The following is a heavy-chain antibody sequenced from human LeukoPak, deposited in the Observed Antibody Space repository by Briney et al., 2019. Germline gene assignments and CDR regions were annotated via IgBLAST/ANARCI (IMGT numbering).Heavy chain of an antibody. CDR1: GYSFASYG. V-gene: IGHV1-8*01. CDR2: MNPNTGNT. CDR3: ARGGAGTYYKRDGWFDP. D-gene: IGHD3-10*01. J-gene: IGHJ5*02. Sequence: ASVKVSCKASGYSFASYGIIWVRQATGQGLEWMGWMNPNTGNTGYGERFQGRVTMTRDNSISTAYMELNSLTSEDTAVYYCARGGAGTYYKRDGWFDPWGQGTVVTVSS.